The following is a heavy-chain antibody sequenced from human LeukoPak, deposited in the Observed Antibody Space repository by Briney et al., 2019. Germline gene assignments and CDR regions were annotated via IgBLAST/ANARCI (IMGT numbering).Heavy chain of an antibody. D-gene: IGHD3-3*01. CDR1: GYTFTSYG. CDR3: ARSITIFGVVTPDYYYYMDV. V-gene: IGHV1-18*01. J-gene: IGHJ6*03. CDR2: ISAYNGNT. Sequence: GASVKVSCKASGYTFTSYGISWVRQAPGQGLEWMGWISAYNGNTNYAQKLQVRVTMTTDTSTSTAYMELRSLRSDDTAVYYCARSITIFGVVTPDYYYYMDVWGKGTTVTVSS.